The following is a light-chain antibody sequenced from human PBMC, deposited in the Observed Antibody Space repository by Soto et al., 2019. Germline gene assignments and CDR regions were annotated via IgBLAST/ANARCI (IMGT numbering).Light chain of an antibody. J-gene: IGKJ1*01. CDR2: GTS. CDR1: HSVSSSY. Sequence: EIVVTQSPATLSVSQGDRASLSCRASHSVSSSYLAWYQQKPGQAPRLLIYGTSSRATGIPDRFSGSGSGTDFTLTISRLEPEDFAVYYCQQYGSSSWTFGQGTKVDIK. V-gene: IGKV3-20*01. CDR3: QQYGSSSWT.